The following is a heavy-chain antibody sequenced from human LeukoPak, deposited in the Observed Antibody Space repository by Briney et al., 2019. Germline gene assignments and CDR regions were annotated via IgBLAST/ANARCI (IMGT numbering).Heavy chain of an antibody. D-gene: IGHD1-14*01. Sequence: GGSLRLSCAASGFTFGTYWMSWVRQAPGKGLEWVATINQHGNEKYYVDSVKGRFTISRDNAKNSLYLQMNSLRVEDTAVYYCARENHATFDYWGLGSLVTVSS. J-gene: IGHJ4*02. CDR2: INQHGNEK. CDR3: ARENHATFDY. V-gene: IGHV3-7*04. CDR1: GFTFGTYW.